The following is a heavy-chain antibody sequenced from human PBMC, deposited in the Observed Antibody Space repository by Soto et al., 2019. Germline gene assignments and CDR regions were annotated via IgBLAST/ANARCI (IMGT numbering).Heavy chain of an antibody. V-gene: IGHV3-30-3*01. J-gene: IGHJ4*02. CDR2: ISHDGSNK. Sequence: VQLVESGGGVVQPGKSLRLSCAASGFTFSSYAMHWVRQAPGKGLEWVAVISHDGSNKYYADSVKGRFTISRDNSKKTLSVQMNSLRVEDTAVYYCARDPGIVVVPVNIGDYFDLWGQGTLVTVSS. CDR1: GFTFSSYA. D-gene: IGHD2-2*01. CDR3: ARDPGIVVVPVNIGDYFDL.